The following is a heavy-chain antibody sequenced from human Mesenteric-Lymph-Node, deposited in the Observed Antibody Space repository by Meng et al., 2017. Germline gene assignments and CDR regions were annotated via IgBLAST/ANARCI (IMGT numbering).Heavy chain of an antibody. CDR3: ARAEYYNWFDP. V-gene: IGHV4-30-4*01. Sequence: VQVEGSGPGLGTPAQTRSHSCTVSGGAMSSGDYFWNWIRQPPGKGLEWIGYIYYSGNTYYNPSLKSRVTISIDTSKNQFSLKLSYVTAADTAVYYCARAEYYNWFDPWGQGTLVTVSS. CDR1: GGAMSSGDYF. CDR2: IYYSGNT. D-gene: IGHD1-14*01. J-gene: IGHJ5*02.